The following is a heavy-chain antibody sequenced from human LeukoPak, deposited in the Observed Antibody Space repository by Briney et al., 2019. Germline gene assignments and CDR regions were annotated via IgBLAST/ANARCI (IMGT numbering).Heavy chain of an antibody. CDR2: IGTSGRYI. Sequence: GGSLRLSCAASGFTFSSYPLNWVRQAPGKGLEWVSSIGTSGRYIYYADSVKGRFTISRDNDKNSLYLQMNSLRADDAAVYYCARVSILIVPYYAFDIWGQGTMVTVSS. CDR3: ARVSILIVPYYAFDI. J-gene: IGHJ3*02. CDR1: GFTFSSYP. V-gene: IGHV3-21*01. D-gene: IGHD2/OR15-2a*01.